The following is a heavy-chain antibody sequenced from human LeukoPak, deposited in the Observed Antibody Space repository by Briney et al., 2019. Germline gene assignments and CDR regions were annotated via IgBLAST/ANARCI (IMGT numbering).Heavy chain of an antibody. V-gene: IGHV3-7*01. CDR2: IKQDGSEK. D-gene: IGHD3-16*01. Sequence: PGGSLRLSCAASGLTFSSYWMSWVRQAPGKGLERVANIKQDGSEKYYVDSVKGRFTISRDNAKNSLYLQMNSLRAEDTALYYCARPGAYVKDWGQGTLVTVSS. J-gene: IGHJ4*02. CDR3: ARPGAYVKD. CDR1: GLTFSSYW.